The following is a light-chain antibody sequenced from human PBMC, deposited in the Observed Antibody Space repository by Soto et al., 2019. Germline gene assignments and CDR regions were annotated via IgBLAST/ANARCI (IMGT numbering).Light chain of an antibody. CDR3: QRRE. CDR1: QSVSSSY. Sequence: PGERVTLSCRASQSVSSSYLTWYQQKPGQAPRLLIYGASTRATSIPARFSGSGSGTDFTLTISSLQPEDFAVYYCQRREFGQGTKVEIK. V-gene: IGKV3D-7*01. CDR2: GAS. J-gene: IGKJ1*01.